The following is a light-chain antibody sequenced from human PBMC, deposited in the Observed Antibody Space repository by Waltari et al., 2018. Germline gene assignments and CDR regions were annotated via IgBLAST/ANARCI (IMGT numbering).Light chain of an antibody. CDR2: WAS. V-gene: IGKV4-1*01. Sequence: DIVMTQSPDSLAVSLGERATINCKSSQSLLDSSNNKNYLTWYQQKPGQPPKLLIYWASTRESGVPDRFSGSGSGTDFTLTISSLQAEDVAVYYCQHYFSIPPHTFGQGTKLEIK. CDR1: QSLLDSSNNKNY. CDR3: QHYFSIPPHT. J-gene: IGKJ2*01.